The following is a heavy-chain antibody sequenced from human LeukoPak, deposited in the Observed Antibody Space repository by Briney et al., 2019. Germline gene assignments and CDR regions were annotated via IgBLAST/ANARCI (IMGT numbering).Heavy chain of an antibody. Sequence: PGGSLRLSCTASGFTFSDYWMTWVRQAPGKGRAWVANIKQDGSAKYYVDSVKGRFTISRDNAKNSLYLQMDSLRVEDTGTYYCARWRGSTSERSDYWGQGTLVTVSS. V-gene: IGHV3-7*01. CDR2: IKQDGSAK. J-gene: IGHJ4*02. D-gene: IGHD2-2*01. CDR3: ARWRGSTSERSDY. CDR1: GFTFSDYW.